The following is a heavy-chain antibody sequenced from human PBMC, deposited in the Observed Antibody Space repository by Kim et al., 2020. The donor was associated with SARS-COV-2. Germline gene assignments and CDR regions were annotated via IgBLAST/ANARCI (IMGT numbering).Heavy chain of an antibody. CDR2: IYSGGST. CDR1: GFTVSSNY. J-gene: IGHJ6*02. Sequence: GGSLRLSCAASGFTVSSNYMSWVRQAPGKGLEWVSVIYSGGSTYYADSVKGRFTISRDNSKNTLYLQMNSLRAEDTAVYYCARYRVADTYIYYGMDVWGQGTTVTVSS. V-gene: IGHV3-66*01. CDR3: ARYRVADTYIYYGMDV. D-gene: IGHD5-12*01.